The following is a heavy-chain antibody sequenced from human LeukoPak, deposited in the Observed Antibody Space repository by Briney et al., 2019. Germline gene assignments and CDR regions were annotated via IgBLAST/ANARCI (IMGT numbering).Heavy chain of an antibody. V-gene: IGHV3-30*02. CDR3: AKRGGYCSGGTCYDWYFDL. CDR2: IRSDGSNR. CDR1: GFTFSRND. D-gene: IGHD2-15*01. J-gene: IGHJ2*01. Sequence: GGSLRLSCAASGFTFSRNDMYWVRRAPGKGLEWVAFIRSDGSNRNYADSAKGRFTISRDNSKNTLYLQMNSLRTEDTAVYHCAKRGGYCSGGTCYDWYFDLWGRGTLVSVSS.